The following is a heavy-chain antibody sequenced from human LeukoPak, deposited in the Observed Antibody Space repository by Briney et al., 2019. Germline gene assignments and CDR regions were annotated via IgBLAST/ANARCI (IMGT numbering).Heavy chain of an antibody. V-gene: IGHV5-51*01. CDR3: ARQPIAATGNNWFDP. J-gene: IGHJ5*02. D-gene: IGHD6-13*01. CDR1: GYSFTSYW. Sequence: GESLKISCKGSGYSFTSYWIGWVRQMPGKGLECMGIIYPGDSDTRYSPSFQGQVTISADKSISTAYLQWSSLKASDSAMYYCARQPIAATGNNWFDPWGQGTLVTVSS. CDR2: IYPGDSDT.